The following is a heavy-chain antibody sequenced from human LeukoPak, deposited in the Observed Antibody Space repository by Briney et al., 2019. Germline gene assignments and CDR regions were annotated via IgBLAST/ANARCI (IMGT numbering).Heavy chain of an antibody. CDR1: GFTFSSYA. D-gene: IGHD2-15*01. V-gene: IGHV3-23*01. J-gene: IGHJ3*02. CDR2: ISGSGGST. CDR3: AKDGGSDPDSFDI. Sequence: GGSLRLSCAASGFTFSSYAMSWVRQAPGKGLEWVSAISGSGGSTYYAGSVKGRFTISRDDTKNSLYLQMNSLRAEDTAVYYCAKDGGSDPDSFDIWGQGTMVTVSS.